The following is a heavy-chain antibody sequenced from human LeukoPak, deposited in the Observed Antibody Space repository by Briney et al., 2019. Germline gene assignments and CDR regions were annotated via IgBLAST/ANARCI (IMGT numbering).Heavy chain of an antibody. Sequence: PGGSLRLSCVAPGFTFSSYSMNWVRQAPGKGLEWVSSISSSSSYIYYADSVKGRFTISRDNAKNSLYLQMNSLRAEDTAVYYCARADSGTPYYFDYWGQGTLVTVSS. CDR2: ISSSSSYI. D-gene: IGHD5-12*01. CDR3: ARADSGTPYYFDY. CDR1: GFTFSSYS. J-gene: IGHJ4*02. V-gene: IGHV3-21*01.